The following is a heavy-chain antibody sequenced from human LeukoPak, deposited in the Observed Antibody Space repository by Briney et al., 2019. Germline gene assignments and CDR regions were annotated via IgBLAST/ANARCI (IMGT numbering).Heavy chain of an antibody. V-gene: IGHV3-48*03. D-gene: IGHD3-10*01. Sequence: GGSLRLSCEASGFSFSNNEMNWVRQAPGRGLEWVSYISRGGSTIYYADSVKGRFTLSRDNAQNSLYLQMNSLRAEDTAVYYCGADLTMVRGVPRWFDPWGQGTLVTVSS. J-gene: IGHJ5*02. CDR1: GFSFSNNE. CDR2: ISRGGSTI. CDR3: GADLTMVRGVPRWFDP.